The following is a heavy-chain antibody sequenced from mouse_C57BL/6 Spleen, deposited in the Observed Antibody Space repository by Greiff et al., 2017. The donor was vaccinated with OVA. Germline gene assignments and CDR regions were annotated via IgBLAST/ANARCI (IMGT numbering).Heavy chain of an antibody. J-gene: IGHJ2*01. CDR3: ARSEIYYGFDY. CDR1: GYAFSSSW. Sequence: QVQLKQSGPELVKPGASVQISCTASGYAFSSSWMNWVKQRPGTGLEWIGRIYPGDGDTNYNGKFKGKATLTADKSYSTSYMQLSSLTSEDSAVYFCARSEIYYGFDYWGQGTTLTVSS. CDR2: IYPGDGDT. V-gene: IGHV1-82*01. D-gene: IGHD2-1*01.